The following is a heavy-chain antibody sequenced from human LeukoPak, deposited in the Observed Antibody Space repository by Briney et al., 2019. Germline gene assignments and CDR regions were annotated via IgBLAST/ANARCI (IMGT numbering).Heavy chain of an antibody. CDR3: ARAGYYDILTGYSHLGDY. CDR1: GGTFSSYA. Sequence: GASVKVSSKASGGTFSSYAITWVRQAPGQGLEWMGRIIPILGIANYAQKFQGRVTITADKSTNTAYMELSSLRSEDTAVYYCARAGYYDILTGYSHLGDYWGQGTLVTVSS. J-gene: IGHJ4*02. D-gene: IGHD3-9*01. V-gene: IGHV1-69*04. CDR2: IIPILGIA.